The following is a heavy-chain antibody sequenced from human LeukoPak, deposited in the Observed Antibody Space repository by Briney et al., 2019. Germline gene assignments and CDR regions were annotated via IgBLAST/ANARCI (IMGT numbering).Heavy chain of an antibody. J-gene: IGHJ5*02. Sequence: GASVKVSCKASGYTFTSYGISWVRQAPGQGLEWMGWINPNSGGTNYAQKFQGRVTMTRDTSISTAYMELSRLRSDDTAVYYCATGDIVVVPAADNWFDPWGQGTLVTVSS. CDR2: INPNSGGT. V-gene: IGHV1-2*02. CDR1: GYTFTSYG. CDR3: ATGDIVVVPAADNWFDP. D-gene: IGHD2-2*01.